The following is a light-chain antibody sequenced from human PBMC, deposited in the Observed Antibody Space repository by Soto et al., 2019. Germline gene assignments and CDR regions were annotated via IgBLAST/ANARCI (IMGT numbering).Light chain of an antibody. J-gene: IGKJ1*01. CDR2: GAS. V-gene: IGKV3-15*01. CDR3: QQYNNWPRA. CDR1: QSVSSR. Sequence: EIVMTQSPATLSVSPGERATLSCRASQSVSSRLAWYKQRPGQAPRLLMYGASTRATGIPARFSGSGSGTEFTLTISSLQSEDFAVYYCQQYNNWPRAFGQGTKVDIK.